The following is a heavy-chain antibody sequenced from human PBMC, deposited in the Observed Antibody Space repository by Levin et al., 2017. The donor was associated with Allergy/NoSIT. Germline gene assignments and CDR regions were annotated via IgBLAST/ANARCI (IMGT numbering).Heavy chain of an antibody. CDR2: INPSGGST. CDR3: AREGGEIQLRYCFDY. Sequence: ASVKVSCKASGYTFTSYYIHWVRQAPGQGLEWMGIINPSGGSTSYAQKFQGRVTMTSDTSTSTVYMELSSLRSEDTAVYYCAREGGEIQLRYCFDYWGQGTLVTVSS. CDR1: GYTFTSYY. J-gene: IGHJ4*02. V-gene: IGHV1-46*01. D-gene: IGHD5-18*01.